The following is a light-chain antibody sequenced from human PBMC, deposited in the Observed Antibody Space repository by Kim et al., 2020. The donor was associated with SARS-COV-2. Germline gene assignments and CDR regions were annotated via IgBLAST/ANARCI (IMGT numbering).Light chain of an antibody. Sequence: QSMLTQPPSVSAAPGQKVTISCSGKSAKNGNGFISWFQHLPGTAPKLLIYDNNKRPPGIPDRFSASKSPTSATLDITGLQTGDEADYYCGTWDNSLTAVVFGGGTQLTVL. CDR2: DNN. CDR1: SAKNGNGF. J-gene: IGLJ2*01. V-gene: IGLV1-51*01. CDR3: GTWDNSLTAVV.